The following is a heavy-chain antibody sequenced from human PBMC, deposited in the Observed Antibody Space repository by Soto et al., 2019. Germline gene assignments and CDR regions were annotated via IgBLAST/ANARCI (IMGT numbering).Heavy chain of an antibody. D-gene: IGHD3-10*01. CDR2: LWFGGSYQ. CDR1: GFTLSNYG. CDR3: ARDVGSFGTYYYSGMDV. Sequence: QVQVVESGGGVVQPGRSLRLSCAASGFTLSNYGMHWVRQAPGKGLEWVAVLWFGGSYQYYADSLKGQFTISRDNSKNTLYLQMNSLRDEDTAVYSCARDVGSFGTYYYSGMDVWGQGTPVIVSS. J-gene: IGHJ6*02. V-gene: IGHV3-33*01.